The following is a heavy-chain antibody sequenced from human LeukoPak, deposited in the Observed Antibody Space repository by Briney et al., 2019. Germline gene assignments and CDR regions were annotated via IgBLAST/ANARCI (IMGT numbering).Heavy chain of an antibody. Sequence: GRSLRLSCAASGFTFSSHAMHWVRQAPGKGLEWVAFISYDGSIKYYADSVKGRFTISRDNSKNPLYLQMSSLRTEDTAVYYCARDRSTKYSCDYWGQGTLVSVSS. CDR3: ARDRSTKYSCDY. V-gene: IGHV3-30-3*01. CDR2: ISYDGSIK. J-gene: IGHJ4*02. CDR1: GFTFSSHA. D-gene: IGHD2-2*01.